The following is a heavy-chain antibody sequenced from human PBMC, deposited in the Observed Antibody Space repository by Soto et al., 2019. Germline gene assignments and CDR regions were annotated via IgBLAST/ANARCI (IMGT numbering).Heavy chain of an antibody. CDR2: ISTYNGDT. Sequence: ASVKVSCKASGYTFITYGMSWVRQAPGQGLDWMGWISTYNGDTKYADRLQGRVTMTTDTTTGTAYMELRSLRSDDTAVYYCARVVWDYGDYFDYWGQGTLVTVSS. J-gene: IGHJ4*02. D-gene: IGHD4-17*01. V-gene: IGHV1-18*01. CDR1: GYTFITYG. CDR3: ARVVWDYGDYFDY.